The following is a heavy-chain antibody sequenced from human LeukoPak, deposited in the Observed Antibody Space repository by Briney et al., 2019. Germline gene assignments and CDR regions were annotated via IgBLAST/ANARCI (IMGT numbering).Heavy chain of an antibody. CDR2: INSSGSIT. D-gene: IGHD1-26*01. Sequence: GGSLRLSCRASGFIFSDYYLSWIRQTPGKGLEWLSYINSSGSITDYADSVKGRFTISRDNAKNSVYSQMTSLRTEDTAVYCCARATRGGVGASSYWGQGTLVTVST. J-gene: IGHJ4*02. CDR1: GFIFSDYY. V-gene: IGHV3-11*01. CDR3: ARATRGGVGASSY.